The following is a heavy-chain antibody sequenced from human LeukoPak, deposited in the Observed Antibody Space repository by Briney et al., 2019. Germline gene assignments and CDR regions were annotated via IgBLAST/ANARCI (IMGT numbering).Heavy chain of an antibody. Sequence: GASVKVSCKASGYTFTSYDINWVRQAPGQGLEWMGWMNPNSGNTGYAQKFQGRVTMTRNTSISTAYMELSSLRSEDTAVYYCARVSRRVAATTLNYGGQGTLVTVS. CDR2: MNPNSGNT. D-gene: IGHD2-15*01. CDR3: ARVSRRVAATTLNY. J-gene: IGHJ4*02. CDR1: GYTFTSYD. V-gene: IGHV1-8*01.